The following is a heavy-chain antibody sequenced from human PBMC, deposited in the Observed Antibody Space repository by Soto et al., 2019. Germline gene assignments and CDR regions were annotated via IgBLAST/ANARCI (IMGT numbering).Heavy chain of an antibody. V-gene: IGHV1-69*01. Sequence: QVQLVQSGAEVKKPGSSVKVSCKASGGTFSSYAISWVRQAPGQGLEWMGGIIPIFGTANYAQKFQGRVTITADESTSTAYMELSSLRSEDTAVYYCTTEEAAVAGTGWFDPWGQGTLVTVSS. CDR1: GGTFSSYA. D-gene: IGHD6-19*01. J-gene: IGHJ5*02. CDR3: TTEEAAVAGTGWFDP. CDR2: IIPIFGTA.